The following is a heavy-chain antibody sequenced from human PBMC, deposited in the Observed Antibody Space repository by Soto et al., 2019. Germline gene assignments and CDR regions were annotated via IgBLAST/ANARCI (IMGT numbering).Heavy chain of an antibody. CDR1: GGSISSGGYY. Sequence: QVQLQESGQGLVKPSQTLSLTCTVSGGSISSGGYYWSWIRQHPGKGLEWIGYIYYSASTYYTPSLKSRVTISVDTSKNQFSLKLSSVTAADTAVYYCARVGGINWFDPWGQGTLVTFSS. V-gene: IGHV4-31*03. CDR3: ARVGGINWFDP. D-gene: IGHD3-16*01. J-gene: IGHJ5*02. CDR2: IYYSAST.